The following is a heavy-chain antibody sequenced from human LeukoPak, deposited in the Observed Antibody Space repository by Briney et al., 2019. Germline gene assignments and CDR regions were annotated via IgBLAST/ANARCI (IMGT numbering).Heavy chain of an antibody. CDR3: AKDLRPYGDYGAYYFDY. V-gene: IGHV3-23*01. CDR1: GFTFSSYA. Sequence: GGSLRLSCAASGFTFSSYAMSWVRQAPGKGLEWVSAISGSGGSTYYADSVKGRFTISRDNSKNTLYLQMNSLRAEDTAVYYCAKDLRPYGDYGAYYFDYWGQGTLVTVSS. CDR2: ISGSGGST. D-gene: IGHD4-17*01. J-gene: IGHJ4*02.